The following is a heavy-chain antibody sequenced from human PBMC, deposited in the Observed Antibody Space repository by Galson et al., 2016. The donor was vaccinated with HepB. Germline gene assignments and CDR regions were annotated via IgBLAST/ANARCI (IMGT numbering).Heavy chain of an antibody. J-gene: IGHJ5*02. Sequence: SETLSLTCVVSGGFINSTNWWSWIRQPPGKGLEWIGEVNHSGNTKYNPSLKSRVTISVDTSKNQFSLNLTSMTAADTAVYYCAGVVVAATNWFDPWGQGTLVTVSS. CDR2: VNHSGNT. CDR1: GGFINSTNW. V-gene: IGHV4/OR15-8*01. CDR3: AGVVVAATNWFDP. D-gene: IGHD2-15*01.